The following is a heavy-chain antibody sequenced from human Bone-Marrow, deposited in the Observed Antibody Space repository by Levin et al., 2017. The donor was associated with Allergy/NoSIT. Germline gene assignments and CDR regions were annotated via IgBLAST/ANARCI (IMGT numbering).Heavy chain of an antibody. CDR2: ISYDGSNK. V-gene: IGHV3-30-3*01. CDR3: ARDGEAGIAAAGTSDY. D-gene: IGHD6-13*01. Sequence: GGSLRLSCAASGFTFSSYAMHWVRQAPGKGLEWVAVISYDGSNKYYADSVKGRFTISRDNSKNTLYLQMNSLRAEDTAVYYCARDGEAGIAAAGTSDYWGQGTLVTVSS. J-gene: IGHJ4*02. CDR1: GFTFSSYA.